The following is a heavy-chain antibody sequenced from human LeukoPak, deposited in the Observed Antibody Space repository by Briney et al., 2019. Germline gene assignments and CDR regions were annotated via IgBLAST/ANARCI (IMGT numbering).Heavy chain of an antibody. V-gene: IGHV4-34*01. CDR2: INHSGST. CDR3: AKIGSHHYYGMDV. D-gene: IGHD1-26*01. Sequence: PSETLSLTCAVYGGSFSGYYWSWIRQPPGKGLEWIGEINHSGSTNYNPSLKSRVTISVDTSKNQFSLKLSSVTAADTAVYYCAKIGSHHYYGMDVSGQGTTVTVSS. CDR1: GGSFSGYY. J-gene: IGHJ6*02.